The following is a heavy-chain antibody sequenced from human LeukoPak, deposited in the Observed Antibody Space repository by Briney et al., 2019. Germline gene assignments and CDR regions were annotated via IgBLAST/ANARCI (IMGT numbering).Heavy chain of an antibody. CDR3: ARGPPRGKYYYMDV. V-gene: IGHV3-21*01. J-gene: IGHJ6*03. Sequence: GGSLRLSCAASGFTFSSYSMNWVRQAPGKGLEWVSSISSSSSYIYYADSVKGRFTISRDNAKNSLYLQMNSLRAEDTAVYYCARGPPRGKYYYMDVWGKGTTVTVSS. CDR1: GFTFSSYS. CDR2: ISSSSSYI. D-gene: IGHD1-1*01.